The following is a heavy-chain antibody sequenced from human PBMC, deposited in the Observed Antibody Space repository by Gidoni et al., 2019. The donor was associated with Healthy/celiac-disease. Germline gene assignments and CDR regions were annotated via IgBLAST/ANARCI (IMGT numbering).Heavy chain of an antibody. Sequence: QVQLVESGGGVVQPGRSLRLSCAASGFTFSSYGMHWVRQAPGKGLEWVAVIWYDGSNKYYADSVKGRFTISRDNSKNTLYLQMNSLRAEDTAVYYCAREKYGSGSYWFDYWGQGTLVTVSS. CDR1: GFTFSSYG. CDR2: IWYDGSNK. V-gene: IGHV3-33*01. CDR3: AREKYGSGSYWFDY. J-gene: IGHJ4*02. D-gene: IGHD3-10*01.